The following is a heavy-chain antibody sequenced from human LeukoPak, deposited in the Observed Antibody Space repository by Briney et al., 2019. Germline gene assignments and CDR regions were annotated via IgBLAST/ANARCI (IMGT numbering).Heavy chain of an antibody. V-gene: IGHV3-15*01. CDR3: TTGHYYYGSGSYYSVWFDP. D-gene: IGHD3-10*01. CDR1: GFTFSNAW. CDR2: IKSKTDGGTT. Sequence: PGGSLRLACAASGFTFSNAWMSWVRQAPGKGREWVGRIKSKTDGGTTDYAAPVKGRFTISRDDSKNTLYLQMNSLKTEDTAVYYCTTGHYYYGSGSYYSVWFDPWGQGTLVTVSS. J-gene: IGHJ5*02.